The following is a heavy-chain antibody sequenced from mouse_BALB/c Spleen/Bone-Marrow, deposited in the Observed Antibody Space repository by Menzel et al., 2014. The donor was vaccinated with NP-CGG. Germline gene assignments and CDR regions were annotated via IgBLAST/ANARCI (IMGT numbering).Heavy chain of an antibody. J-gene: IGHJ4*01. CDR1: GITFRNFG. CDR3: ARIGRARGYAMDY. Sequence: VESGGGLVQPGGSRKLPCAASGITFRNFGMHWVRQAPEKGLEWVAYISSGSSTIYYADTLKGRFTISRDNPKNTLFLQMTSLRSEDTAMYYCARIGRARGYAMDYWGQGTSVTVSS. CDR2: ISSGSSTI. D-gene: IGHD3-3*01. V-gene: IGHV5-17*02.